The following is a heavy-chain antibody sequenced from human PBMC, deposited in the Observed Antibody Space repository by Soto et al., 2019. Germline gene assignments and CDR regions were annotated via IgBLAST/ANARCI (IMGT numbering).Heavy chain of an antibody. CDR2: INHSGST. Sequence: SETLSLTCAVYGGSFSGYYWSWIRQPPGKGLEWIGEINHSGSTNYNPSLKSRVTISVDTSKNQFSLKLSSVTAADTAVYYCASSFAAGTYYYYYGMDVWGQ. D-gene: IGHD6-13*01. CDR1: GGSFSGYY. J-gene: IGHJ6*02. V-gene: IGHV4-34*01. CDR3: ASSFAAGTYYYYYGMDV.